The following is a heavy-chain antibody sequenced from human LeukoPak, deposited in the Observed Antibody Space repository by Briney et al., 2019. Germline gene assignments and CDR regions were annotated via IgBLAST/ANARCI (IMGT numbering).Heavy chain of an antibody. J-gene: IGHJ4*02. CDR2: ISSSSSYI. V-gene: IGHV3-21*01. D-gene: IGHD6-19*01. CDR3: ASWPGYSSGWFYFDY. CDR1: GFTLSSYS. Sequence: PGGSLRLSCAASGFTLSSYSMNWVRQAPGKGLEWVSSISSSSSYIYYADSVKGRFTISRDNAKNSLYLQMNSLRAEDTAVYYCASWPGYSSGWFYFDYWGQGTLVTVSS.